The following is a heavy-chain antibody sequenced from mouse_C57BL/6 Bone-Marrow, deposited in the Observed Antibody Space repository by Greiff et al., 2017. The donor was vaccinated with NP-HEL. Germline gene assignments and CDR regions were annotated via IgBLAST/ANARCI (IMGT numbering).Heavy chain of an antibody. D-gene: IGHD1-1*01. CDR2: IYPRSGNT. V-gene: IGHV1-81*01. J-gene: IGHJ2*01. Sequence: VKLMESGAELARPGASVKLSCKASGYTFTSYGISWVKQRTGQGLEWIGEIYPRSGNTYYNEKFKGKATLTADKSSSTAYMELRSLTSEDSAVYFCARPYYYGSRGYFDYWGQGTTLTVSS. CDR1: GYTFTSYG. CDR3: ARPYYYGSRGYFDY.